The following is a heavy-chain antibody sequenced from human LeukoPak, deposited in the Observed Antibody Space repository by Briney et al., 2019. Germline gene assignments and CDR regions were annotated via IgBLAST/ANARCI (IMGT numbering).Heavy chain of an antibody. CDR2: ICYSGST. CDR1: GGSISSYY. Sequence: PSETLSLTCTVSGGSISSYYWSWIRQPPGKGLEWIGYICYSGSTNYNPSLKSRVTISVDTSKNQFSLKLSSVTAADTAVYYCARHYGTLWYYYYMDVWGKGTTVTVSS. V-gene: IGHV4-59*01. D-gene: IGHD3-10*01. CDR3: ARHYGTLWYYYYMDV. J-gene: IGHJ6*03.